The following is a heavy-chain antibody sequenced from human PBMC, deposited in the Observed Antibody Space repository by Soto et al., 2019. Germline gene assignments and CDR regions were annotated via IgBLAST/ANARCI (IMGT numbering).Heavy chain of an antibody. V-gene: IGHV3-74*01. CDR3: ASGYYYSWRAY. D-gene: IGHD3-10*01. CDR1: GFTFSNFW. Sequence: EVQLEESGGGLVQPGGSLRLSCAASGFTFSNFWMYWVRQAPGKGLVWVSRITGDDGSSTTYADSVKGRIIISRDNAENSLCLQMSSLRVEATSVYYGASGYYYSWRAYGGMGTLVTFSS. J-gene: IGHJ4*02. CDR2: ITGDDGSST.